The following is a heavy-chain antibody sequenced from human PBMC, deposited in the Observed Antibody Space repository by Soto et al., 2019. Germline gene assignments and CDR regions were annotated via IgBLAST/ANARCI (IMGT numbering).Heavy chain of an antibody. CDR1: GFTFSSYA. CDR3: AKDHPSSGWYGGLLDS. J-gene: IGHJ4*02. V-gene: IGHV3-23*01. D-gene: IGHD6-19*01. CDR2: IIGSGTNT. Sequence: GGSLRLSCAASGFTFSSYAMSWVRQAPGKGLECVSGIIGSGTNTNYADSVKGRFTVSRDNSKNTLYLQMNSLRAEDTAIYYCAKDHPSSGWYGGLLDSWGQGTLVTVSS.